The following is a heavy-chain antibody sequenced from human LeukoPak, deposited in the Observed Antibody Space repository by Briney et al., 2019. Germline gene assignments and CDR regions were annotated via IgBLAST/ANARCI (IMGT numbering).Heavy chain of an antibody. CDR2: ISYDGSNK. V-gene: IGHV3-30*03. CDR3: AREEGLVLDY. J-gene: IGHJ4*02. Sequence: GGSLRLSCAASGFTFSTYGMHWVRQAPGKGLEWVAVISYDGSNKYYADSVKGRFTISRDYSKNTLYLQMNSLRAEDTAVYYCAREEGLVLDYWGQGTLVTVSS. D-gene: IGHD2-8*02. CDR1: GFTFSTYG.